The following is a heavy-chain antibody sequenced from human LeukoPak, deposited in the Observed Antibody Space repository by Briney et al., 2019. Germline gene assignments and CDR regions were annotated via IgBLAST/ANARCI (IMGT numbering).Heavy chain of an antibody. V-gene: IGHV3-23*01. CDR3: AKDRTVGASYWYFDL. CDR1: GFTFSSYA. Sequence: PGGSLRPSCAASGFTFSSYAMSWVRQAPGKGLEWVSAISGSGDSTYYGDSVKGRFTISRDSSKNTLFLHMNTLRAEDTAIYYCAKDRTVGASYWYFDLWGRGTLVTVSS. CDR2: ISGSGDST. D-gene: IGHD1-26*01. J-gene: IGHJ2*01.